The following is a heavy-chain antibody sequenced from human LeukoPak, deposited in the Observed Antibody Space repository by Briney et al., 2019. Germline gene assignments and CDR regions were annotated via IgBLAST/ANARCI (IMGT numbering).Heavy chain of an antibody. V-gene: IGHV3-21*01. J-gene: IGHJ4*02. D-gene: IGHD2-2*01. Sequence: GGSLRLSCAASGFTFSSYSMNWLRQAPGRGLEWVSSISGDSIHIYYADSVRGRFTISRDNAKSSLFLQMNSLRAEDTAVYYCARCSSTGCASSPLAGYLYWGQGTLVTVSS. CDR2: ISGDSIHI. CDR1: GFTFSSYS. CDR3: ARCSSTGCASSPLAGYLY.